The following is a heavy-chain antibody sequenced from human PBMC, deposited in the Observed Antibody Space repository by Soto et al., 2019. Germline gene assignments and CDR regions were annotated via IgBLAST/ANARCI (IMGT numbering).Heavy chain of an antibody. CDR1: GGSISSIIYY. CDR2: IHYSGST. CDR3: ARDFDY. V-gene: IGHV4-39*01. Sequence: SDTLSLTCSVSGGSISSIIYYWGWIRQPPGKGLEWIGNIHYSGSTYYNPSLKSRVTMSVDTSKNQFSLRLNSVTAADTAVYFCARDFDYWGQGTLVTVSS. J-gene: IGHJ4*02.